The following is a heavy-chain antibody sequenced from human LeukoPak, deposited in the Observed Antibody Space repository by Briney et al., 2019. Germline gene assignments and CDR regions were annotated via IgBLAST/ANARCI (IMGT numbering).Heavy chain of an antibody. J-gene: IGHJ4*02. V-gene: IGHV3-30*02. CDR2: IRYDGSNK. Sequence: GGSLRLSCAASGFTFSNYGMHWVRQAPGKGLEWVAFIRYDGSNKYYADSVKGRFTISRDNSKNTLYLQMNSLRAEDTAVYYCAKDRGVNRVGATPGAYWGQGTLVTVSS. CDR1: GFTFSNYG. D-gene: IGHD1-26*01. CDR3: AKDRGVNRVGATPGAY.